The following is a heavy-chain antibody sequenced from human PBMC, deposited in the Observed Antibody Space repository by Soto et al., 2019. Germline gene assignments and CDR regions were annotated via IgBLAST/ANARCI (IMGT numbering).Heavy chain of an antibody. Sequence: SVKVSCKASGFSFTSSSVQWVRQARGQRLEWIGWIVVGTGHTNYAQKFQERVTISTDMSTNTAYMEVNSLRLDDTAMYYCARHSGVAEDGTDWGQGTLVTVSS. V-gene: IGHV1-58*01. J-gene: IGHJ1*01. CDR1: GFSFTSSS. CDR3: ARHSGVAEDGTD. D-gene: IGHD6-13*01. CDR2: IVVGTGHT.